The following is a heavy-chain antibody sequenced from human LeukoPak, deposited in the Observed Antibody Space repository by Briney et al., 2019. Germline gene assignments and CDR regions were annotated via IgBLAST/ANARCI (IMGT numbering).Heavy chain of an antibody. CDR3: ARRSEYSSGWYLDY. CDR1: GFTFNSYS. Sequence: PGGSLGLSCAASGFTFNSYSMNWVRQAPGKGLEWVSSISSSSLSYIYYADSVKGRFTISRDNAKNSLYLQMNSLRADDTAVYYCARRSEYSSGWYLDYWGQGTLVTVSS. CDR2: ISSSSLSYI. D-gene: IGHD6-19*01. V-gene: IGHV3-21*01. J-gene: IGHJ4*02.